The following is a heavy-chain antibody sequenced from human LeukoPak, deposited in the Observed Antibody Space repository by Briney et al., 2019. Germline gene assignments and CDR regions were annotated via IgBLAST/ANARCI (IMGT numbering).Heavy chain of an antibody. V-gene: IGHV7-4-1*02. J-gene: IGHJ6*03. Sequence: ASVKVSCKASGYTFTSYAMNWVRQAPGQGLEWMGWINTNTGNPTYAQGFTGRFVFSLDSSVSTAYLQISSLKAEDTAVYYCATGPQYYYDSSGYYYDDYYYMDVWGKGTTVTVSS. CDR1: GYTFTSYA. CDR2: INTNTGNP. CDR3: ATGPQYYYDSSGYYYDDYYYMDV. D-gene: IGHD3-22*01.